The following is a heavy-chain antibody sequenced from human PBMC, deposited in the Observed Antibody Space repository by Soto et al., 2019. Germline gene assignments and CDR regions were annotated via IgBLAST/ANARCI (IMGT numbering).Heavy chain of an antibody. Sequence: EVQLLESGGDLVQPGGSLRLSCADSGFAFSNYAVTWVRQAQGKGREWVSSISGSGNIIYYADSVKGRFIISRDNSNNTLYLQMNSLRAEDTAVYYCAKDPNGDYIGAFDDWGQGTLVTVSS. D-gene: IGHD4-17*01. CDR3: AKDPNGDYIGAFDD. V-gene: IGHV3-23*01. CDR1: GFAFSNYA. CDR2: ISGSGNII. J-gene: IGHJ4*02.